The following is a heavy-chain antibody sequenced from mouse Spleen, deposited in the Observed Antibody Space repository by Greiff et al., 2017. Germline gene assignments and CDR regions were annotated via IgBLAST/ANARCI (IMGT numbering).Heavy chain of an antibody. CDR1: GYAFSSSW. J-gene: IGHJ4*01. CDR3: ARKVDALYAMDY. D-gene: IGHD1-1*01. Sequence: VQLQQSGPELVKPGASVKISCKASGYAFSSSWMNWVKQRPGKGLEWIGRIYPGDGDTNYNGKFKGKATLTADKSSSTAYMQLSSLTSEDSAVYFCARKVDALYAMDYWGQGTSVTVSS. V-gene: IGHV1-82*01. CDR2: IYPGDGDT.